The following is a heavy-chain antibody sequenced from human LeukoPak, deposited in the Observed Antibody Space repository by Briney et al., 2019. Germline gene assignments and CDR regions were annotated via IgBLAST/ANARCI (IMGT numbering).Heavy chain of an antibody. CDR3: ANADGYYGSGSYDY. Sequence: GGSLRPSCAASGFTFSSYGMHWVRQAPGKGLEWVAVIWYDGSNKYYADSVEGRFTISRDNSKNTLYLQMNSLRAEDTAVYYCANADGYYGSGSYDYWGQGTLVTVSS. CDR2: IWYDGSNK. CDR1: GFTFSSYG. D-gene: IGHD3-10*01. V-gene: IGHV3-33*06. J-gene: IGHJ4*02.